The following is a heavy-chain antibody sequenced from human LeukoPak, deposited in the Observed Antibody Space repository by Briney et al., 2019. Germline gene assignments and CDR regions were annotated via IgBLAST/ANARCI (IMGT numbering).Heavy chain of an antibody. CDR2: IKQDGSEK. D-gene: IGHD6-13*01. CDR3: AREWQGGIAAAGTRIEGDY. V-gene: IGHV3-7*01. J-gene: IGHJ4*02. Sequence: GGSLRLSCAVSGFSVSGYWMTWVRQAPGKGLEWVANIKQDGSEKNYVDSVKGRFTISRDNAENSLFLQMNSLRVEDTAVYYCAREWQGGIAAAGTRIEGDYWGQGTLVTVSS. CDR1: GFSVSGYW.